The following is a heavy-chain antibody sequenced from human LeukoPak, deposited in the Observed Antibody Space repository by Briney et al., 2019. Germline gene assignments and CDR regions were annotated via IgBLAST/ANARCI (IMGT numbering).Heavy chain of an antibody. CDR1: GYTFTGYY. Sequence: GASVKVSCKASGYTFTGYYMHWVRQAPGQGLEWMGGIIPIFGTANYAQKSQGRVTITADKSTSTAYMELSSLRSEDTAVYYCARLIIAAAGTALADYWGQGTLVTVSS. J-gene: IGHJ4*02. CDR3: ARLIIAAAGTALADY. V-gene: IGHV1-69*06. CDR2: IIPIFGTA. D-gene: IGHD6-13*01.